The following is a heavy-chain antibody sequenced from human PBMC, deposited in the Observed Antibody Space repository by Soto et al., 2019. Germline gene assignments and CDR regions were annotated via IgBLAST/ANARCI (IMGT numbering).Heavy chain of an antibody. CDR3: ARGATIAVAGISAIHYYYYYGMDV. J-gene: IGHJ6*02. CDR2: IKQDGSEK. Sequence: PGGSLRLSCAASGFTFSSYWLSWVRQAPGKGLEWVANIKQDGSEKYYVDSVKGRFTISRDNAKNSLYLQMNSLRAEDTAVYYCARGATIAVAGISAIHYYYYYGMDVWGQGTTVTAP. V-gene: IGHV3-7*01. D-gene: IGHD6-19*01. CDR1: GFTFSSYW.